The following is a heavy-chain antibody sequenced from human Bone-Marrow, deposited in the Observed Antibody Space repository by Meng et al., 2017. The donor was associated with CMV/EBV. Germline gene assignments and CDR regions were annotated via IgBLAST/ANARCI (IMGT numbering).Heavy chain of an antibody. CDR2: IYYSGST. D-gene: IGHD3-3*01. Sequence: SETLSLTCTVSGGSISSYYWSWIRQPPGKGLEWIGYIYYSGSTNYNPSLKSRVTISVDTSKNQFSLKLSSVTAADTAVYYCARSPFWSGYHYYFDYWGQGPLVTVSS. CDR1: GGSISSYY. J-gene: IGHJ4*02. CDR3: ARSPFWSGYHYYFDY. V-gene: IGHV4-59*12.